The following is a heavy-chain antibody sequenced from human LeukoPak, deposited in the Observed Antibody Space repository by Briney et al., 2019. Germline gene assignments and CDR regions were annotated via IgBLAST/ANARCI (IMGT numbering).Heavy chain of an antibody. V-gene: IGHV3-9*01. CDR3: VKDIRSGFYSGGCFDP. J-gene: IGHJ5*02. CDR2: ISWNSANV. Sequence: GGSLRLSCAASGFSFDDYVMHWVRQVPGRGLEWVSGISWNSANVGYADSVKGRFTISRDNAKNSLYLQMNSLRVEDTALYYCVKDIRSGFYSGGCFDPWGQGTPVTVSS. CDR1: GFSFDDYV. D-gene: IGHD1-26*01.